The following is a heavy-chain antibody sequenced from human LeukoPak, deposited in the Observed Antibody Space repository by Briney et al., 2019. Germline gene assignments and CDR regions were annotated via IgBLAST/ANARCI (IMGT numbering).Heavy chain of an antibody. CDR3: ARDLRREDY. J-gene: IGHJ4*02. CDR2: VNGGGSGT. CDR1: GFTFSSYW. V-gene: IGHV3-74*01. Sequence: GGSLRLSCAASGFTFSSYWMHWVRQAPGKGLVWVSRVNGGGSGTYYADSVKGRFTISRDNAKNTLYLQMNSLRAEDTAVYYCARDLRREDYWGQGTLVTVSS.